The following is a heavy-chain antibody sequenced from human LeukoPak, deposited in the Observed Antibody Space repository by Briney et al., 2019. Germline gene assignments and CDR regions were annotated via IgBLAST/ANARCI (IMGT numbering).Heavy chain of an antibody. CDR3: ARGLRDEERHYGYYYMDV. J-gene: IGHJ6*03. CDR2: FYTSANT. D-gene: IGHD3-22*01. V-gene: IGHV4-4*09. CDR1: GDSVSGYY. Sequence: SETLSLPCTVSGDSVSGYYGSWIRQPPGKGLEWIGYFYTSANTNYNPSLKSRVTMSVDTSKNQFSLKLTSVTAADPAVYYCARGLRDEERHYGYYYMDVWGKGTTVTVSS.